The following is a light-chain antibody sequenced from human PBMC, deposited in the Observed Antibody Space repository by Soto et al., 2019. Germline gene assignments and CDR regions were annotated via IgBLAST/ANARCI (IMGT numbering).Light chain of an antibody. CDR2: ASS. CDR1: QNIRNS. CDR3: QQLNEFPLT. V-gene: IGKV1-39*01. Sequence: DIQMTQSPSSLSASVLDIVTIACRASQNIRNSLNWYQQKPGKAPKFLIYASSTLQSGVPSRFSGSASGTDFSLTISSLQPEDFATYYCQQLNEFPLTFGGGT. J-gene: IGKJ4*01.